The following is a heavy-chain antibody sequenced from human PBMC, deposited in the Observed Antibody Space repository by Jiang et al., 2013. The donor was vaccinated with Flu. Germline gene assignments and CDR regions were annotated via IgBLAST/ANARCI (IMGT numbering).Heavy chain of an antibody. V-gene: IGHV4-59*09. J-gene: IGHJ1*01. Sequence: SLKSRVTISVDTSKNQFSLKLSSVTAADTAVYYCARGMVHFQHWGQGTLVTVSS. D-gene: IGHD6-13*01. CDR3: ARGMVHFQH.